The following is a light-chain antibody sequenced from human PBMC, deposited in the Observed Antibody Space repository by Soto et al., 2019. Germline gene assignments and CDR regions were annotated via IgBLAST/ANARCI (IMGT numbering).Light chain of an antibody. V-gene: IGKV1-5*03. J-gene: IGKJ5*01. Sequence: DIQMTQSPSTLSASVGDRVTITCRASQSINSWLAWYQQKPGKAPKLLSYKASSLQSGVPSRFSGSGSGTEFTLTISSLQPDDFATYYCQQYNTYSPVTFGQGTRLEIK. CDR3: QQYNTYSPVT. CDR2: KAS. CDR1: QSINSW.